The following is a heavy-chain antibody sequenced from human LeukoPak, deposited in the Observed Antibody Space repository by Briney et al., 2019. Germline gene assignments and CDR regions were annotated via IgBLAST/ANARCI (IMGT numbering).Heavy chain of an antibody. D-gene: IGHD3-10*01. J-gene: IGHJ4*02. V-gene: IGHV3-21*01. Sequence: PGGSLRLSCAASGFTFSSYSMNWVRQAPGKGLEWVSSISSSSSYIYYADSVKGRFTISRDNAKNSLYLQMNSPRAEDTAVYYCARRSGSYLGGTDYWGQGTLVTVSS. CDR1: GFTFSSYS. CDR2: ISSSSSYI. CDR3: ARRSGSYLGGTDY.